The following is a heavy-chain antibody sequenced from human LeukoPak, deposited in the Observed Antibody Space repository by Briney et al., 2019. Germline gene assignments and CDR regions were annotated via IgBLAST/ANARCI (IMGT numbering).Heavy chain of an antibody. CDR1: GFTFSDYY. J-gene: IGHJ6*02. Sequence: GGSLRLSCAASGFTFSDYYMGWIRQAPGKGLEWVSYISSSSSYTNYADSVKGRFTISRDNAKNSLYLQMNSLRAEDTAVYYCARVRVSYYGMDVWGQGTTVTVS. V-gene: IGHV3-11*05. D-gene: IGHD3-3*01. CDR2: ISSSSSYT. CDR3: ARVRVSYYGMDV.